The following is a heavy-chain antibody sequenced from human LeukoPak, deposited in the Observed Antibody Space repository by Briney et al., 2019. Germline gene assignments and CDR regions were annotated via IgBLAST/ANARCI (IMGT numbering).Heavy chain of an antibody. CDR1: GVTFSSYV. V-gene: IGHV3-23*01. CDR3: ARGYSAY. CDR2: ISGSGGST. Sequence: PGGSLRLSCVVSGVTFSSYVMSWVRQAPGKGLEWVASISGSGGSTYYVDSAKGRFTISRDNSKNMLYLHVSSLRAEDTAVYYCARGYSAYWGQGTLVTVSS. J-gene: IGHJ4*02. D-gene: IGHD5-12*01.